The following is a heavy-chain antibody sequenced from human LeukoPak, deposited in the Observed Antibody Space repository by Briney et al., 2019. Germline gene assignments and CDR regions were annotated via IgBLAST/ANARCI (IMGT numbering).Heavy chain of an antibody. J-gene: IGHJ6*03. CDR2: IKQDGSEK. V-gene: IGHV3-7*01. CDR3: ARGGLGYDSSGYYRDGGYYYYYMDV. D-gene: IGHD3-22*01. CDR1: GFTFSSYW. Sequence: GGSLRLSCAASGFTFSSYWMSWVRQAPGKGLEWVANIKQDGSEKYYVDSVKGRFTISRDNAKNSLYLQMNSLRAEDTAVYYCARGGLGYDSSGYYRDGGYYYYYMDVWGKGTTVTISS.